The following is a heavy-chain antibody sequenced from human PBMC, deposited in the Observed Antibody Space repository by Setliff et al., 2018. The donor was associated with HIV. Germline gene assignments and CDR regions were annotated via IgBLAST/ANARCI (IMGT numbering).Heavy chain of an antibody. CDR2: ISSRSTQI. CDR1: GFTFSSFS. D-gene: IGHD3-16*02. J-gene: IGHJ4*02. V-gene: IGHV3-21*01. Sequence: GSLRLSCAASGFTFSSFSMSWVRQAPGKGLEWVSSISSRSTQIHDADSVKGRFTISRDNAKKSVYLQMNSLRAEDTAVYYCARDRDDYDYVWGSYRFADYWGQGTLVTVSS. CDR3: ARDRDDYDYVWGSYRFADY.